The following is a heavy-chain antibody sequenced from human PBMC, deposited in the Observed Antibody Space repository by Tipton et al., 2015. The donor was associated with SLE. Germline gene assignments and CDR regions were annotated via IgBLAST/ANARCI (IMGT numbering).Heavy chain of an antibody. Sequence: GSLRLSCAASGFTSSSYEMNWVRQAPGKGLEWVSYISSSGSTIYYADSVKGRFTISRDNAKNSLYLQMNSLRAEDTAVYYCARVGSTSCSSHWGQGTLVTVSS. D-gene: IGHD2-2*01. CDR2: ISSSGSTI. V-gene: IGHV3-48*03. CDR3: ARVGSTSCSSH. CDR1: GFTSSSYE. J-gene: IGHJ4*02.